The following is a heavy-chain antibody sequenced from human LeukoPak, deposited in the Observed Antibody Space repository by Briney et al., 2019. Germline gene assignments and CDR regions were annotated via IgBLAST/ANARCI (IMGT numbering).Heavy chain of an antibody. CDR3: ARGSSAKPKFDY. J-gene: IGHJ4*02. V-gene: IGHV4-4*07. CDR2: IYTSGGT. D-gene: IGHD3-10*01. Sequence: SETLSLTCTVSGCSISSYYWSWIRQPPGKGLQWIGRIYTSGGTNYNPSLKSRVTISVDTSKNQFSLKLSSVTAADTAVYYCARGSSAKPKFDYWGQGTLVTVSS. CDR1: GCSISSYY.